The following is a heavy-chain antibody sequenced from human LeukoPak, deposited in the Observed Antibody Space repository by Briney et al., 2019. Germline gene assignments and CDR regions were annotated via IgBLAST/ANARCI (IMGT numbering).Heavy chain of an antibody. D-gene: IGHD3-3*01. Sequence: ASVKVSCKASGYTFTSYAMHWVRQAPGQRLEWMGWINAGNGNTKYSQKFQGRVTITRDTSASTAYMELSSLRSEDTAVYYCARDSGLVPYYDFWSGYSRDGNWFDPWGQGTLVTVSS. CDR2: INAGNGNT. J-gene: IGHJ5*02. CDR1: GYTFTSYA. CDR3: ARDSGLVPYYDFWSGYSRDGNWFDP. V-gene: IGHV1-3*01.